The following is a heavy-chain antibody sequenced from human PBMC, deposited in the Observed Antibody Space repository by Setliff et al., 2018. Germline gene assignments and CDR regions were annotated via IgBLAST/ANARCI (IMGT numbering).Heavy chain of an antibody. V-gene: IGHV4-39*07. CDR1: GVSIGDTYYY. CDR2: IYTSGST. Sequence: PSETLSLTCTVSGVSIGDTYYYWAWIRQPPGKGLEWIGRIYTSGSTNYNPSLKSRVTISLDASTNQFSLKLRSVSAADTAVYYCRYWSGYYNNDYWGQGTLVTVSS. J-gene: IGHJ4*02. D-gene: IGHD3-3*01. CDR3: RYWSGYYNNDY.